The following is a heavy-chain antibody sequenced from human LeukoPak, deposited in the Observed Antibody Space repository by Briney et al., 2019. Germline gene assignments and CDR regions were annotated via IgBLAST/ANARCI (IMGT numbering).Heavy chain of an antibody. CDR1: GFTFSSYA. CDR2: ITGSGDST. J-gene: IGHJ4*02. D-gene: IGHD1-26*01. V-gene: IGHV3-23*01. Sequence: PGGSLRLSCGASGFTFSSYAMSWVHQAPGKGLEWVSAITGSGDSTYHADSVKGRFTISRDNSKNTLYLQMNSLRAEDTAIYYCARRLVGATGFDCWGQGTLVTVSS. CDR3: ARRLVGATGFDC.